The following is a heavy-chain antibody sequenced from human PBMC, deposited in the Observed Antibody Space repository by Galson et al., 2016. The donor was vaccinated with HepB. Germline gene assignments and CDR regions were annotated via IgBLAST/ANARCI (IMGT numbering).Heavy chain of an antibody. D-gene: IGHD5-18*01. V-gene: IGHV3-11*01. CDR1: GFTFSDYY. J-gene: IGHJ4*02. Sequence: SLRLSCAASGFTFSDYYMTWIRQAPGKGLEWVSYISSSGDTLYYADSVKGRFTISRDNAMTLLYLQMNSLRAEDTAVYYCARDGGFSYGPPDYWGQGTLVTV. CDR2: ISSSGDTL. CDR3: ARDGGFSYGPPDY.